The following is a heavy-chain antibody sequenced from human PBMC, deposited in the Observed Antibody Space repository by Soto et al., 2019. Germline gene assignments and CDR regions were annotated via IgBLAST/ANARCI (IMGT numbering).Heavy chain of an antibody. V-gene: IGHV1-18*01. J-gene: IGHJ3*02. Sequence: QVQLVQSGAEVKKPGASVKVSCKASGYTFTSYGINWVRQAPGQGLEWMGWISAYNGNTNYAQKLQGRVTMTTDTSTSTAYMELRSLRSDDTAVYYCARERSSCSPTNDAFDIWGQGTMVTVSS. CDR1: GYTFTSYG. CDR3: ARERSSCSPTNDAFDI. D-gene: IGHD6-6*01. CDR2: ISAYNGNT.